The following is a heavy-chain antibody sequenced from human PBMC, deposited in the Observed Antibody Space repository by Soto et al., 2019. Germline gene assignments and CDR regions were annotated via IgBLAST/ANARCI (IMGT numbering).Heavy chain of an antibody. J-gene: IGHJ6*02. D-gene: IGHD3-10*01. CDR3: ARGRVRGEYGMDV. Sequence: QVQLVQSGAELKKPGASVKVSRETSGYTFPSYDINWVRQATGQGLEWMGWMNPNSGNTDYAQKFQGRVTMTRKTSISTAYMELSSLTSEDTAVYYCARGRVRGEYGMDVWGPGTTVTVSS. V-gene: IGHV1-8*01. CDR1: GYTFPSYD. CDR2: MNPNSGNT.